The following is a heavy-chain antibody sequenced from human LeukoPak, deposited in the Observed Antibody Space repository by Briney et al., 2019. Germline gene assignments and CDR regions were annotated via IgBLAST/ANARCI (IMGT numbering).Heavy chain of an antibody. J-gene: IGHJ4*02. CDR1: GYTFTSYG. V-gene: IGHV1-69*13. D-gene: IGHD3-22*01. CDR2: IIPIFGTA. CDR3: ARDKETYYYDSSGYHSFDY. Sequence: SVKVSCKASGYTFTSYGISWVRQAPGQGLEWMGGIIPIFGTANYAQKFQGRVTITADESTSTAYMELSNLRSEDTAVYYCARDKETYYYDSSGYHSFDYWGQGTLVTVSS.